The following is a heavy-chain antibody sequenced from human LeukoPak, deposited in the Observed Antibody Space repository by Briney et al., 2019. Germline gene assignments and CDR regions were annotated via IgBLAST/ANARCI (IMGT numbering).Heavy chain of an antibody. CDR2: IRSDGSDT. CDR3: AALLWFGEYGGY. J-gene: IGHJ4*02. Sequence: PGGSLRLSCAASGFTFSDTWMHWVRQAPGEGLVWVSRIRSDGSDTRYAESVKGRFTISRDNAKNSLYLQMNSLRAEDTAVYYCAALLWFGEYGGYWGQGTLVTVSS. V-gene: IGHV3-74*01. D-gene: IGHD3-10*01. CDR1: GFTFSDTW.